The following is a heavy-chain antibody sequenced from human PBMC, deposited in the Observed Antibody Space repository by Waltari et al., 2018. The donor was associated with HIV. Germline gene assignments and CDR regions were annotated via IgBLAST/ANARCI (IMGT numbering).Heavy chain of an antibody. CDR1: GASISSSSYY. CDR2: VYYSGTA. J-gene: IGHJ4*02. CDR3: ARLRFHSLYYFDS. D-gene: IGHD3-16*01. V-gene: IGHV4-39*01. Sequence: QLHLQESGPGLVKPSETLSLTCSVSGASISSSSYYWAWIRQPPGKGLEWIGAVYYSGTAYDIPSAKSRVSASLDASKNELSLKLTSVTATDTALYYCARLRFHSLYYFDSWGPGILVTVSA.